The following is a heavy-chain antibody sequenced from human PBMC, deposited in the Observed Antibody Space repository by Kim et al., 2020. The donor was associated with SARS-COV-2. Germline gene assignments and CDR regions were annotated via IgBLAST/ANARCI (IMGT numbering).Heavy chain of an antibody. D-gene: IGHD6-19*01. CDR3: ARRTGYSSGWYDY. V-gene: IGHV5-10-1*01. J-gene: IGHJ4*02. Sequence: SPSFQGHVAISADKSISTAYLQWSSLKASDTAMYYCARRTGYSSGWYDYWGQGTLVTVSS.